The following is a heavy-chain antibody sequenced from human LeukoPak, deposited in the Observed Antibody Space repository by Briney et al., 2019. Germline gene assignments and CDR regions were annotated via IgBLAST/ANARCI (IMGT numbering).Heavy chain of an antibody. CDR2: ISGSGGST. V-gene: IGHV3-23*01. Sequence: GGSLRLSCAAPGFTFSSYAMSWVRQAPGRGLEWVSAISGSGGSTYYADSVKGRFTISRDNSKNTLYLQMNSLRAEDTAVYYCAKSAPAPYYYYGMDVWGKGTTVPVSS. D-gene: IGHD2-15*01. CDR3: AKSAPAPYYYYGMDV. J-gene: IGHJ6*04. CDR1: GFTFSSYA.